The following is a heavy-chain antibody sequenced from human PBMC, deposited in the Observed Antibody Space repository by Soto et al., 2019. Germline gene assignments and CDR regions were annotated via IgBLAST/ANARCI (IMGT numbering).Heavy chain of an antibody. CDR2: IWYDGSNK. V-gene: IGHV3-33*01. CDR3: ARDDYYDSSGYYLGLDY. J-gene: IGHJ4*02. CDR1: GFTFISYG. Sequence: LRRSCAASGFTFISYGMHWVRQAPGKGLEWVAVIWYDGSNKYYADSVKGRFTISRDNSKNTLYLQMNSLRAEDTAVYYCARDDYYDSSGYYLGLDYWGQGTLVTVSS. D-gene: IGHD3-22*01.